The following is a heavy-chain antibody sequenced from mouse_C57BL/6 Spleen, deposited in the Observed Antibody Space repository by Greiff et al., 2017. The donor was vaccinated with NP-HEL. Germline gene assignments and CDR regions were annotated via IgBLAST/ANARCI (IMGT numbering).Heavy chain of an antibody. Sequence: EVQGVESGEGLVKPGGSLKLSCAASGFTFSSYAMSWVRQTPEKRLEWVAYLSSGGDYIYYADTVKGRFTISRDNARNTLYLQMSSLKSEDTAMYYCTREAYRDYYAMDYWGQGTSVTVSS. D-gene: IGHD2-14*01. V-gene: IGHV5-9-1*02. CDR3: TREAYRDYYAMDY. J-gene: IGHJ4*01. CDR2: LSSGGDYI. CDR1: GFTFSSYA.